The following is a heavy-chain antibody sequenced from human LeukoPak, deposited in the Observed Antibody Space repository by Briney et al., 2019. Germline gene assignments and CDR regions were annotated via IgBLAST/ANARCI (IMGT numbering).Heavy chain of an antibody. Sequence: SQTLSLTCAISGDSVSSKSAAWNWIRQSPSRGLEWLGRTFYRSKWSNEYAVSVKSRITINPDTSRNQFSLHLNSVTPEDTAVYSCARGNGHIRGSYYFDYWGQGTLVTVSS. J-gene: IGHJ4*02. V-gene: IGHV6-1*01. CDR3: ARGNGHIRGSYYFDY. CDR1: GDSVSSKSAA. CDR2: TFYRSKWSN. D-gene: IGHD1-1*01.